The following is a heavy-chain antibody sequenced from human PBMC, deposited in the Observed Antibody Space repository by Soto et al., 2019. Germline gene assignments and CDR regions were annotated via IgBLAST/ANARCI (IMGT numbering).Heavy chain of an antibody. J-gene: IGHJ3*02. CDR3: ARRYGSAFDI. Sequence: QVQLQESGPGLVKPSETLSLTCTVSGGSISSYYWSWIRQPPGKGLEWIGYIYYSGSTNYNPSLTVRVTLPVDTSKNQCSLKLSSVTAADTAVYYCARRYGSAFDIWGQGTMVTVSS. V-gene: IGHV4-59*08. CDR2: IYYSGST. CDR1: GGSISSYY. D-gene: IGHD3-10*01.